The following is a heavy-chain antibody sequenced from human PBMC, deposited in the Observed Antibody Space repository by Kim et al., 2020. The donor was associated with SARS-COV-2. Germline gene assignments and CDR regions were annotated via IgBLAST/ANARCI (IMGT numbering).Heavy chain of an antibody. CDR1: GYTFTGYG. D-gene: IGHD3-10*01. Sequence: ASVKVSCKASGYTFTGYGITWVRQAPGQGLEWMGWISAYNGNTKYAQELQGRISMTADTSTNTAYMELRSLRSDDTAVYYCARDPSSYGSSGGHFDYWGQGTLVTVSS. CDR2: ISAYNGNT. J-gene: IGHJ4*02. CDR3: ARDPSSYGSSGGHFDY. V-gene: IGHV1-18*04.